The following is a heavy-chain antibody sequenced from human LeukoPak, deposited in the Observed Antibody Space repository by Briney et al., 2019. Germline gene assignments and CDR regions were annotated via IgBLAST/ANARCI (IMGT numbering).Heavy chain of an antibody. CDR1: GFTFSSYA. D-gene: IGHD4-17*01. Sequence: GGSLRLSCAASGFTFSSYAMSWVRQAPGKGLEWVSSISSSSSYIYYADSVKGRFTISRDNAKNSLYLQMNSLRAEDTAVYYCARDLIHYGDYDYWGQGTLVTVSS. J-gene: IGHJ4*02. CDR3: ARDLIHYGDYDY. V-gene: IGHV3-21*01. CDR2: ISSSSSYI.